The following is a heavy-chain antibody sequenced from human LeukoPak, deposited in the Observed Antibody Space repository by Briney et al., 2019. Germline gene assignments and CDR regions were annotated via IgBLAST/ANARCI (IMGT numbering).Heavy chain of an antibody. J-gene: IGHJ5*02. CDR3: ARVSLRFGELLGPLVNTANWFDP. D-gene: IGHD3-10*01. V-gene: IGHV1-69*05. Sequence: ASVKVSCKASGGTFSSYAISWVRQAPGQGLEWMGEIIPIFGTANYVQTLQGRVTITTDESTSTAYMQLSSLRSEDTAVYYCARVSLRFGELLGPLVNTANWFDPWGQGTLVTVSS. CDR2: IIPIFGTA. CDR1: GGTFSSYA.